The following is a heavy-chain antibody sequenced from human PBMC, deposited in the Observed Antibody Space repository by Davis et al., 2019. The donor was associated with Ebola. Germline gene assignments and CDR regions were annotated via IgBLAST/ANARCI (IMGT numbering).Heavy chain of an antibody. CDR1: GFTFSNAW. CDR3: TTDRGSRYYYYYYGMDV. V-gene: IGHV3-15*01. CDR2: IKSKTDGGTT. Sequence: GESLKISCAASGFTFSNAWMSWVRQAPGKGLEWVGRIKSKTDGGTTDYAAPVKGRFTISRDDSKNTLYLQMNSLKTEDTAVYYCTTDRGSRYYYYYYGMDVWGQGTTVTVSS. J-gene: IGHJ6*02. D-gene: IGHD3-10*01.